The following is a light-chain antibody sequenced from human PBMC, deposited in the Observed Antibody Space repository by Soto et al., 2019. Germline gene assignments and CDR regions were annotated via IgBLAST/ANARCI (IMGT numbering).Light chain of an antibody. Sequence: SYELTQPPSVSVAPGQTARITCGGHNLGSRSVHWYQQKPGQAPVLVVYHDSDRPSGIPERFSDSNSGNTATLTISRVEAGDEADYYCQVWDSFTDHHVVFGGGTKVTVL. V-gene: IGLV3-21*02. CDR2: HDS. CDR1: NLGSRS. CDR3: QVWDSFTDHHVV. J-gene: IGLJ2*01.